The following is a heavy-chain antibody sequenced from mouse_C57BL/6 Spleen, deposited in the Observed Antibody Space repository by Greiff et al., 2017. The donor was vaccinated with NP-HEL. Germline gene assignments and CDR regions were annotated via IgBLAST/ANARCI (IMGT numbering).Heavy chain of an antibody. V-gene: IGHV1-15*01. CDR1: GYTFTDYE. J-gene: IGHJ2*01. CDR3: TRPLTVYYFDY. Sequence: SGAELVRPGASVTLSCKASGYTFTDYEMHWVKQTPVHGLEWIGAIDPETGGTAYNQKFKGKAILTADKSSSTAYMELRSLTSEDSAVYYCTRPLTVYYFDYWGQGTTLTVSS. CDR2: IDPETGGT.